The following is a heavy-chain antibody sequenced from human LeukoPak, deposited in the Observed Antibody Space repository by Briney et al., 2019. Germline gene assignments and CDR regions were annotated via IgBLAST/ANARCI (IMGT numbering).Heavy chain of an antibody. CDR2: ISTSGSTI. CDR1: GFPFSNYE. D-gene: IGHD3-10*01. CDR3: AKVAKYYYGPETYYFFEQ. Sequence: GGSLRLSCAASGFPFSNYEMNWVRQAPGQGLEWVSYISTSGSTIYYADSVKGRFTISRDYAKNSLYLQMNSLRVEDTAVYYCAKVAKYYYGPETYYFFEQWGQGTPVTASS. V-gene: IGHV3-48*03. J-gene: IGHJ4*02.